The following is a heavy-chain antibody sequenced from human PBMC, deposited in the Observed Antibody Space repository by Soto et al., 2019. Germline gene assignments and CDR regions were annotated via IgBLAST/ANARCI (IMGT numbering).Heavy chain of an antibody. CDR2: ISYDGTNK. Sequence: QVQLVESGGGVVQPGRSLRLSCAASGFTFSTYAMHWVRQAPGKGLEWVAVISYDGTNKYYADSLRGRFTISRDNSKNTMFRQMNSLRAEDTAVYYCAKDGGGYNYGYVMLDKYYYGMDVWGQGTTVTVSS. J-gene: IGHJ6*02. D-gene: IGHD5-18*01. V-gene: IGHV3-30-3*01. CDR1: GFTFSTYA. CDR3: AKDGGGYNYGYVMLDKYYYGMDV.